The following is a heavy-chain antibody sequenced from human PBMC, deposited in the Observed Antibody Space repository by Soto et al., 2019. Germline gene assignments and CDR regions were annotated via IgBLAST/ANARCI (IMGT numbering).Heavy chain of an antibody. J-gene: IGHJ4*02. CDR1: GGSFSAYY. Sequence: QVQLQQWGAGLLKPSETLSLTCAVYGGSFSAYYWTWIRQSPGKGLEWIGEIHHSGGPKYNPSLKGRVTISADTSKNQFSLELSSVTAADTAVYYCASYGSGSYYNRYYFDYWGQGTLVTVSS. CDR3: ASYGSGSYYNRYYFDY. CDR2: IHHSGGP. V-gene: IGHV4-34*01. D-gene: IGHD3-10*01.